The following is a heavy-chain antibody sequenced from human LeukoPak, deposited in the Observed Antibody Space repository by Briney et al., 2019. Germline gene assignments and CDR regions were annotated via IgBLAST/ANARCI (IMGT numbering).Heavy chain of an antibody. V-gene: IGHV4-38-2*01. CDR1: GYSIRSGYY. CDR3: ARVKTSSFVFDI. Sequence: PSETLSLTCAVSGYSIRSGYYWGWIRQPPGKGLEWIASIYHSGNTYYNPSLKSRITISVDTSKNHFSLNLSSVTAADTAVYYCARVKTSSFVFDIWGQGTMVTVSS. CDR2: IYHSGNT. J-gene: IGHJ3*02.